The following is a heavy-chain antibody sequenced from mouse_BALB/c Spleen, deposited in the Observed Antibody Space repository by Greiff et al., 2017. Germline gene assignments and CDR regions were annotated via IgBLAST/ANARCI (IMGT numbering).Heavy chain of an antibody. D-gene: IGHD1-1*01. J-gene: IGHJ3*01. Sequence: EVQLQQSGTVLARPGASVKMSCKASGYSFTSYWMHWVKQRPGQGLEWIGAIYPGNSDTSYNQKFKGKAKLTAVTSASTAYMELSSLTNEDSAVYYCTRHYYGSSETWFAYWGQGTLVTVSA. CDR2: IYPGNSDT. CDR1: GYSFTSYW. V-gene: IGHV1-5*01. CDR3: TRHYYGSSETWFAY.